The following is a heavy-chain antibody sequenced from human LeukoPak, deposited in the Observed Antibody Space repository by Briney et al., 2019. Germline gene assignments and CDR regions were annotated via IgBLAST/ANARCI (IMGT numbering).Heavy chain of an antibody. Sequence: SETLSLTCTVSGGSLSSSRYYWAWIRQPPGKGLKWIGSIYYSGSTYYNPSLQSRVTISIDTSKNQFSLKLRFVTAADTAVYYCARVRCSGGSCPYYYYYYYMDVWGKGTTVTVSS. J-gene: IGHJ6*03. CDR1: GGSLSSSRYY. D-gene: IGHD2-15*01. CDR3: ARVRCSGGSCPYYYYYYYMDV. CDR2: IYYSGST. V-gene: IGHV4-39*07.